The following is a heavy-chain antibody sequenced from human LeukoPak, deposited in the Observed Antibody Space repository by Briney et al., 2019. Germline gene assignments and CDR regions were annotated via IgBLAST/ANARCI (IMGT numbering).Heavy chain of an antibody. CDR2: ISAYNGNT. Sequence: ASVKVSCKASGYTFTSYGISWVRQAPGQGLEWMGWISAYNGNTNYAQKLQGRVTMTTDTSTSTAYMELRSLRSDDTAVYYCARDGPPNCSSTSCYDSGYYYYYMDVWGKGTTVTVSS. J-gene: IGHJ6*03. CDR3: ARDGPPNCSSTSCYDSGYYYYYMDV. V-gene: IGHV1-18*01. D-gene: IGHD2-2*01. CDR1: GYTFTSYG.